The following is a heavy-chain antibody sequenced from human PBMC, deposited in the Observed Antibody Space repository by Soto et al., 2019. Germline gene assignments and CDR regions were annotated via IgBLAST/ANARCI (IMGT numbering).Heavy chain of an antibody. J-gene: IGHJ5*02. CDR3: ATVKGVYGSGSLDNWFDP. V-gene: IGHV1-24*01. CDR1: GYTLTELS. Sequence: ASVKVSCKVSGYTLTELSMHWVRQAPGKGLEWMGGFDPEDGETIYAQKFQGRVTMTEDTSTDTAYMELSSLRSEDTAVYYCATVKGVYGSGSLDNWFDPWGQGTLGTGSS. D-gene: IGHD3-10*01. CDR2: FDPEDGET.